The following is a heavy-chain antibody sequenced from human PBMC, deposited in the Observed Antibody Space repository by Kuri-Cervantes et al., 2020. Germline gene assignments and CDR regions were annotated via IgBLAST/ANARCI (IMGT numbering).Heavy chain of an antibody. CDR1: GFTFSSYA. CDR3: ARDSGYCSSTSCYFGVWTYYYGMDV. Sequence: LSLTCAASGFTFSSYAMHWVRQAPGKGLEYVSAISSNGGSTYYANSVKGRFTISRDNSKNTLYLQMGSLRAEDMAVYYCARDSGYCSSTSCYFGVWTYYYGMDVWGQGTTVTVSS. V-gene: IGHV3-64*01. D-gene: IGHD2-2*01. J-gene: IGHJ6*02. CDR2: ISSNGGST.